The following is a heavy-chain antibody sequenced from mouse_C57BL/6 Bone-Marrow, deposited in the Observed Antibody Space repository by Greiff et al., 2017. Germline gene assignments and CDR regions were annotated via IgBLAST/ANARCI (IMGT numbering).Heavy chain of an antibody. Sequence: VQLVESGPGLVAPSQSLSITCTVSGFSLTSYGVSWVRQPPGKGLEWLGVIWGDGSTNYHSALISRLSTSKDNSKSQVFLKLNSLQTDDTATYXCDKPENYDYDHYYAMDYWGQGTSVTVSS. CDR3: DKPENYDYDHYYAMDY. CDR2: IWGDGST. J-gene: IGHJ4*01. D-gene: IGHD2-4*01. V-gene: IGHV2-3*01. CDR1: GFSLTSYG.